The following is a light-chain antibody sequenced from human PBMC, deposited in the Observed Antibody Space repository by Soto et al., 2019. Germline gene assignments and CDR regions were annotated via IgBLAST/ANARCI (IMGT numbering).Light chain of an antibody. CDR1: NSDVGGYNY. J-gene: IGLJ3*02. V-gene: IGLV2-8*01. CDR3: SSYAGSSSWV. Sequence: QSALTQPPSASGSPGQSVTISCTGTNSDVGGYNYVSWYQQHPGKAPKLMIYEVNKRPSGVPARFSGSKSGSTASLTVSGLQAEDEADYYCSSYAGSSSWVFGGGTQLTVL. CDR2: EVN.